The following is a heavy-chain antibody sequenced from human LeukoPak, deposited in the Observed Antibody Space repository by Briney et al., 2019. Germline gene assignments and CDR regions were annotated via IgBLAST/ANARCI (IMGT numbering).Heavy chain of an antibody. V-gene: IGHV3-9*03. CDR1: GFTFNDYA. J-gene: IGHJ3*02. CDR2: ISWNSGSI. CDR3: VKDAACGVHIGACDI. Sequence: GGSLRLSCAASGFTFNDYAMHWVRHAPGKGLEWVSGISWNSGSIDYADSVKGRFTISRDNAKNSLYLQMNSLRAEDMALYYFVKDAACGVHIGACDIWGRGTMVTVS. D-gene: IGHD3-16*01.